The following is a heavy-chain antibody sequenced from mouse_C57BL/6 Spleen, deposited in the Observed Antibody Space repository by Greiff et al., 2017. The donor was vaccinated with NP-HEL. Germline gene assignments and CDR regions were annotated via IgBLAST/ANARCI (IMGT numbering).Heavy chain of an antibody. CDR2: ISSGSSTI. D-gene: IGHD2-4*01. CDR3: ARNYDYESWFAY. Sequence: EVQVVESGGGLVKPGGSLKLSCAASGFTFSDYGMHWVRQAPEKGLEWVAYISSGSSTIYYADTVKGRFTISRDNAKNTLFLQMTSLRSEDTAMYYCARNYDYESWFAYWGQGTLVTVSA. J-gene: IGHJ3*01. CDR1: GFTFSDYG. V-gene: IGHV5-17*01.